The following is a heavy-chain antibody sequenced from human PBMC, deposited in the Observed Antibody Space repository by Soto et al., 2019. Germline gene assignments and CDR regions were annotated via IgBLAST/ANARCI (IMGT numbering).Heavy chain of an antibody. V-gene: IGHV3-7*01. CDR3: ARGSYDFWSGYLPDAFDI. Sequence: GGSLRLSCAASGFTLSSYWMSWVRQAPGKGLEWVANIKQDGSEKYYVDSVKGRFTISRDNAKNSLYLQMNSLRAEDTAVYYCARGSYDFWSGYLPDAFDIWGQGTMVTVSS. J-gene: IGHJ3*02. CDR1: GFTLSSYW. CDR2: IKQDGSEK. D-gene: IGHD3-3*01.